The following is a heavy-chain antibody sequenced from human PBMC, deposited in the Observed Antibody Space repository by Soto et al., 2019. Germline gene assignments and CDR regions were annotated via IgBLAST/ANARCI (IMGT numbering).Heavy chain of an antibody. J-gene: IGHJ4*02. Sequence: SETLSLTCTVSGGSISSYDWSWIRQPPGKGLEWIGDIYYSGSTNYNPYLKSRVTISVDTSKNQFTLNLSSVTAADTAVYYCAREGFYGSGSYSTCYFDYWGQGTLVTVSS. CDR3: AREGFYGSGSYSTCYFDY. CDR1: GGSISSYD. D-gene: IGHD3-10*01. V-gene: IGHV4-59*01. CDR2: IYYSGST.